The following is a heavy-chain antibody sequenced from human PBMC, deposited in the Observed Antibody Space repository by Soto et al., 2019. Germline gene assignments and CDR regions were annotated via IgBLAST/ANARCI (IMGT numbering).Heavy chain of an antibody. CDR3: ARELYDSSGYYYINWFDH. Sequence: GGSLRLSCAASGFTSSSYAMHWVRQAPGKGLEWVAVISYDGSNKYYADSVKGRFTISRDNSKNTLYLQMNSLRAEDTAVYYCARELYDSSGYYYINWFDHWGQGTLVTVSS. CDR2: ISYDGSNK. V-gene: IGHV3-30-3*01. CDR1: GFTSSSYA. D-gene: IGHD3-22*01. J-gene: IGHJ5*02.